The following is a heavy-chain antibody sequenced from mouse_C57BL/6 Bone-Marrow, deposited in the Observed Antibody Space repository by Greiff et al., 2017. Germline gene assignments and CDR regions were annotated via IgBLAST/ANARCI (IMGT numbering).Heavy chain of an antibody. D-gene: IGHD2-4*01. CDR2: FYPGSGSI. V-gene: IGHV1-62-2*01. CDR3: AKHEEGPGLRRAWFAY. Sequence: QVQLQQSGAELVKPGASVKLSCKASGYTFTEYTIHWVKQRSGQGLEWIGWFYPGSGSIKYNEKFKDKATLTADKSSSTVSMELSRLTSEDSAVYFCAKHEEGPGLRRAWFAYWGQGTLVTVSA. CDR1: GYTFTEYT. J-gene: IGHJ3*01.